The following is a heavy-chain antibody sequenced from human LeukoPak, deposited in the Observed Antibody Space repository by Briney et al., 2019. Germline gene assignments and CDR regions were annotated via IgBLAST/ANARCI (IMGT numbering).Heavy chain of an antibody. V-gene: IGHV3-23*01. D-gene: IGHD5-12*01. CDR3: AKDEVLDIVATSNY. CDR1: GFTFSSYA. Sequence: PGGSLRLSCAASGFTFSSYAMSWVRQAPGKGLEWVSAISGSGGSTYYADSVKGRFTISRDNSKNTLYLQMNSLRAEDTAVYYCAKDEVLDIVATSNYWGQGTLVTVSS. J-gene: IGHJ4*02. CDR2: ISGSGGST.